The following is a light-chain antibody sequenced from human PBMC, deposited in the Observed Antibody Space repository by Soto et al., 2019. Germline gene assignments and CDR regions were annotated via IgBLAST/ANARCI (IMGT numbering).Light chain of an antibody. CDR2: DAS. J-gene: IGKJ4*01. CDR1: QSVRSS. Sequence: EFVLTQSPATLSLSPGERATLSCRPSQSVRSSLAWYQQKPGQARRLLIYDASNRATGIPARFSGSGSGTDFTLTISSLETEDFAFYYCQQRSSWLLAFGGGTKVVIK. V-gene: IGKV3-11*01. CDR3: QQRSSWLLA.